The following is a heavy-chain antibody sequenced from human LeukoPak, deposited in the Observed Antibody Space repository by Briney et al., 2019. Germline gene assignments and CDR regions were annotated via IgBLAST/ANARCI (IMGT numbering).Heavy chain of an antibody. CDR3: ARDGERDAFDT. CDR1: GFTFSSYS. Sequence: GGSLRLSCAASGFTFSSYSMNWVRQAPGKGLEWVSSISSSSSYIYYADSVKGRFTISRDNAKNSLYLQMNSLRAEDTAVYYCARDGERDAFDTWGQGTMVTVSS. D-gene: IGHD1-26*01. CDR2: ISSSSSYI. J-gene: IGHJ3*02. V-gene: IGHV3-21*01.